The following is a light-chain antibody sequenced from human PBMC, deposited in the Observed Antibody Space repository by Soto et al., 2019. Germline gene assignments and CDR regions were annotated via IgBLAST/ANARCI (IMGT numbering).Light chain of an antibody. Sequence: QSVLTQPASVSGSPGQSITISCTGTNSDVGTYSLVSWYQQHPGKAPKLMIYEGSKRPSGVSYRFSGSKSGNTASLTIYGLQAEDEADYHCCSYAGRSAPVVFGGGTTLTVL. CDR2: EGS. V-gene: IGLV2-23*01. J-gene: IGLJ2*01. CDR3: CSYAGRSAPVV. CDR1: NSDVGTYSL.